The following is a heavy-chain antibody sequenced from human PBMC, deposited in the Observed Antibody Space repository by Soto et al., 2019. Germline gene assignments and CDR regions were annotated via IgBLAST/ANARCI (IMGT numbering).Heavy chain of an antibody. CDR1: GYTFTGYY. D-gene: IGHD3-22*01. CDR2: IDPNSGGT. Sequence: ASVKVSCKASGYTFTGYYMHWVRQAPGQGLEWMAWIDPNSGGTKSAQKFQGRVTMTRDTYISTVYMELSRLRSDDTALYYCVRDFGYFASSGPDYWGQGTLVTVSS. CDR3: VRDFGYFASSGPDY. J-gene: IGHJ4*02. V-gene: IGHV1-2*02.